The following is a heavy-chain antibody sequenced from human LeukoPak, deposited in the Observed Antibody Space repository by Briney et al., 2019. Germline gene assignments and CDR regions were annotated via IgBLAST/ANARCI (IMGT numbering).Heavy chain of an antibody. D-gene: IGHD6-13*01. V-gene: IGHV3-23*01. CDR2: ISGSGGSI. CDR3: AKPGYSSSWVFDY. J-gene: IGHJ4*02. Sequence: PGGSLRLSCAASGFTFSSYAMSWVRQAPGKGLEWVSTISGSGGSIYYADSVKGRFTISSDSSENTLYLQMNRLRADDTAVYYCAKPGYSSSWVFDYWGQGTLVTVSS. CDR1: GFTFSSYA.